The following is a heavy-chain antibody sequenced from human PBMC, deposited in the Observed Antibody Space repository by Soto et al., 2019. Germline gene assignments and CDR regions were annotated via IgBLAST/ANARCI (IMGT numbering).Heavy chain of an antibody. CDR3: ARDVSPGSSSLYLDAFDI. CDR1: GFSFASSW. Sequence: EVQLVESGGDLVQPGGSLRLSCAASGFSFASSWMTWVRQAPGKGLEWVANIKKDGSKINYLDSVRGRFTVSRDNAKNSLYLEMNSLRAEDTALYYWARDVSPGSSSLYLDAFDIWGQGTMVTVSS. D-gene: IGHD6-13*01. CDR2: IKKDGSKI. V-gene: IGHV3-7*05. J-gene: IGHJ3*02.